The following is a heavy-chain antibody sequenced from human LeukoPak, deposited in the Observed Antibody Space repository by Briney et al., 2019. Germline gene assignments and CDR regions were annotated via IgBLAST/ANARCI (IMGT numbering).Heavy chain of an antibody. Sequence: SETLSLTCTVSGGSISSYYWSWIRQPPGKGLEWIGYIYYSGSTNYNPSLKSRVTISVDTSKNQFSLKLSSVTAADTAVYYCARGIAAAGRLSYYFDYWGQGTLVTVSS. CDR2: IYYSGST. CDR3: ARGIAAAGRLSYYFDY. V-gene: IGHV4-59*12. CDR1: GGSISSYY. J-gene: IGHJ4*02. D-gene: IGHD6-13*01.